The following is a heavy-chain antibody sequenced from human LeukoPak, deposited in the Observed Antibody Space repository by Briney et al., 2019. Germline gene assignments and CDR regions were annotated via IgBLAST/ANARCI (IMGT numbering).Heavy chain of an antibody. Sequence: GRSLRLSCAASGFTFSSYSMNWVRQAPGKGLEWVSSISSSSSYIYYADSVKGRFTISRDNAKNSLYLQMNSLRAEDTAVYYCARLVRGYYYGSGSYYNFLGYYYYGMDVWGQGTTVTVSS. J-gene: IGHJ6*02. V-gene: IGHV3-21*01. CDR1: GFTFSSYS. CDR3: ARLVRGYYYGSGSYYNFLGYYYYGMDV. CDR2: ISSSSSYI. D-gene: IGHD3-10*01.